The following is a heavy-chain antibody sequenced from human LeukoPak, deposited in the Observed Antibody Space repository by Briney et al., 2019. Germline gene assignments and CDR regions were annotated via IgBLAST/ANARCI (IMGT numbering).Heavy chain of an antibody. CDR1: GFTLSDYY. V-gene: IGHV3-23*01. Sequence: GGSLRLSCAASGFTLSDYYMTWIRQAPGKGLEWVSAISGSGGSTYYADSVKGRFTISRDNSKNTLYLQMNSLRAEDTAVYYCAKDRSMIVVVKVFDYWGQGTLVTVSS. CDR2: ISGSGGST. CDR3: AKDRSMIVVVKVFDY. D-gene: IGHD3-22*01. J-gene: IGHJ4*02.